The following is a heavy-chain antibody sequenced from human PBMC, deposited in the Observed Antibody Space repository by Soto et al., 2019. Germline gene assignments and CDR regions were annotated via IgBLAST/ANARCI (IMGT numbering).Heavy chain of an antibody. CDR2: INTGNGDT. CDR3: VREMSGGDWNY. Sequence: QVQLVQSGAEVEKPGASVKVSCKASGYSFTSYFIHWVRQARGQGLEWMGIINTGNGDTNYPQGFRDRVTLTRDTSTSTAYMELRSLRSDDTAMYYCVREMSGGDWNYWGQGTLVTVSS. J-gene: IGHJ4*02. CDR1: GYSFTSYF. D-gene: IGHD2-21*02. V-gene: IGHV1-46*01.